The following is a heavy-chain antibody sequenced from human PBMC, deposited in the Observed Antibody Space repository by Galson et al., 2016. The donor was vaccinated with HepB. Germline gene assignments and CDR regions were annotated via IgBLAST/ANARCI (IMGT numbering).Heavy chain of an antibody. V-gene: IGHV3-23*05. Sequence: SLRLSCAASGFTFSKYAMSWVRQAPGKGLEWVAGIYPRGTTTFYAESVKGRFTISRDDFRSTVSLQMNSLRAEDTAVYFCAEDYADDDDCFFDYWGQGARVTVSS. CDR3: AEDYADDDDCFFDY. CDR1: GFTFSKYA. D-gene: IGHD2-21*02. J-gene: IGHJ4*02. CDR2: IYPRGTTT.